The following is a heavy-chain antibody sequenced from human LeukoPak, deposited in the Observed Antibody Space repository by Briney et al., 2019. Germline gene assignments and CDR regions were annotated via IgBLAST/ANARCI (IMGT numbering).Heavy chain of an antibody. Sequence: SETLSLTCTVSGGSISSGSYYWSWIRQPAGKGLEWIGRIYISGSTNYNPSLKSRVTISVDTSKNQFSLRLSSVTAADTAVYYCARGPITMIVREAFDIWGQGTMVTVSS. J-gene: IGHJ3*02. D-gene: IGHD3-22*01. V-gene: IGHV4-61*02. CDR3: ARGPITMIVREAFDI. CDR2: IYISGST. CDR1: GGSISSGSYY.